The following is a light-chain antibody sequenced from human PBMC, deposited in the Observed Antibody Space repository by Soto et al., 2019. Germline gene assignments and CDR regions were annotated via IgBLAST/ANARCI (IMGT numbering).Light chain of an antibody. J-gene: IGLJ3*02. CDR2: DND. CDR3: GTWDTGLSVLV. CDR1: SSNVGNNY. Sequence: QSVLTQPPSVSAAPGQKVTISCSGSSSNVGNNYVSWYQQLPGAAPKLLIYDNDKRPSGIPDRFSGSKSGTSATLGITGLQTGDEADYYCGTWDTGLSVLVLGGGTQLTVL. V-gene: IGLV1-51*01.